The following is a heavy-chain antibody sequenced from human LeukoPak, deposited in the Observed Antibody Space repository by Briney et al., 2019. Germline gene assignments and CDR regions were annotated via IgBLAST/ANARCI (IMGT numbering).Heavy chain of an antibody. CDR2: ISGSGGST. CDR1: GFTFSSYA. Sequence: GGSLRLSCAASGFTFSSYAMSWVRQAPGKGLEWVSAISGSGGSTYYADSVKGRFTISRDNSKNTLYLQMNSLRAEDTAVYYCAKRAGNQLLYYYYYYMDVWGKGTTVTVSS. D-gene: IGHD2-2*01. V-gene: IGHV3-23*01. J-gene: IGHJ6*03. CDR3: AKRAGNQLLYYYYYYMDV.